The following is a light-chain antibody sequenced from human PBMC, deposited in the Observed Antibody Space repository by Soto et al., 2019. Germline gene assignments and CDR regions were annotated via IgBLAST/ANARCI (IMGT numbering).Light chain of an antibody. CDR1: QSVDRY. J-gene: IGKJ5*01. CDR2: DAS. V-gene: IGKV3-11*01. CDR3: QQRYNWPIT. Sequence: EIVLTQYPATLSLSPGERATLSCRATQSVDRYFSWYQQKPGQAPRLLIYDASNRATGIPARFSGSGSGTDFTLTISSLEPEDFAVYYCQQRYNWPITFGPGTRLEIK.